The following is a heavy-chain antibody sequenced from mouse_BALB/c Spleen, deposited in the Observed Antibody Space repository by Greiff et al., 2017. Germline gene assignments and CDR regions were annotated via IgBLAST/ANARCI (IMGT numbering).Heavy chain of an antibody. CDR1: GFTFNTYA. V-gene: IGHV10-1*02. CDR2: IRSKSNNYAT. Sequence: EVMLVESGGGLVQPKGSLKLSCAASGFTFNTYAMNWVRQAPGKGLEWVARIRSKSNNYATYYADSVKDRFTNSRADSQSMLYLQMNNLKTEDTAMYYCVRTTMITTFDYWGQGTTLTVSS. D-gene: IGHD2-4*01. J-gene: IGHJ2*01. CDR3: VRTTMITTFDY.